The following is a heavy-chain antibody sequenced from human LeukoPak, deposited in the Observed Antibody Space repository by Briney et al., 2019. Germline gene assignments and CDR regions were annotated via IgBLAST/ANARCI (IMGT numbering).Heavy chain of an antibody. D-gene: IGHD4-17*01. J-gene: IGHJ3*02. V-gene: IGHV3-21*05. CDR1: GFTFSAYT. CDR2: ISSTGSSI. CDR3: AREGALTVTKDAIDI. Sequence: PGGSLRLSCAASGFTFSAYTMNWVRQAPGKGLEWVSYISSTGSSIYYADSVKGRFTIPRDNARNSLYLQMNSLRAEDTAVYYCAREGALTVTKDAIDIWGQGTMVTVSS.